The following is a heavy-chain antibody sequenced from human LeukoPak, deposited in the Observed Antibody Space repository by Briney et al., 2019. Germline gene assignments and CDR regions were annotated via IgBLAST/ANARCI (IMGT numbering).Heavy chain of an antibody. CDR1: GYTFTGYY. CDR3: ARDLHPITPWLVGGATIDY. CDR2: INPNSGGT. Sequence: GASVKVSCKASGYTFTGYYMHWVRQAPGQGLEWMGRINPNSGGTNYAQKFQGRVTMTRDTSISTAYMELSRLRSDDTAVYYRARDLHPITPWLVGGATIDYWGQGTLVTVSS. V-gene: IGHV1-2*06. D-gene: IGHD3-22*01. J-gene: IGHJ4*02.